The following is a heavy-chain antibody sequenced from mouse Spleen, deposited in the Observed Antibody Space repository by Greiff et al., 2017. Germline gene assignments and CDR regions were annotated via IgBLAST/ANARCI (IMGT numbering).Heavy chain of an antibody. CDR2: IDPSDSYT. CDR1: GYTFTSYW. Sequence: QVQLKQPGAELVKPGASVKLSCKASGYTFTSYWMQWVKQRPGQGLEWIGEIDPSDSYTNYNQKFKGKATLTVDTSSSTAYMQLSSLTSEDSAVYYCARRGYSNSYWYFDVWGAGTTVTVSS. D-gene: IGHD2-5*01. V-gene: IGHV1-50*01. CDR3: ARRGYSNSYWYFDV. J-gene: IGHJ1*01.